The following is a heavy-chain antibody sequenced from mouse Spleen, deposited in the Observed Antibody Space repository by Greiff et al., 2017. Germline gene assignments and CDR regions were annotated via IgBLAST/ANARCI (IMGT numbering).Heavy chain of an antibody. CDR1: GYTFTSYW. D-gene: IGHD4-1*01. J-gene: IGHJ2*01. Sequence: QVQLQHPGAELVKPGASVKLSCKASGYTFTSYWMQWVKQRPGQGLEWIGEIDPSDSYTNYNQKFKGKATLTVDTSSSTAYMQLSSLTSEDSAVYYCARPLGRGYYFDYWGQGTTLTVSS. CDR3: ARPLGRGYYFDY. V-gene: IGHV1-50*01. CDR2: IDPSDSYT.